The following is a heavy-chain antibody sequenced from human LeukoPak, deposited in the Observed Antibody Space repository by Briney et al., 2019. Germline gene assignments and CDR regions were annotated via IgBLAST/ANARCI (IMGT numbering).Heavy chain of an antibody. CDR2: ISYDGSNK. D-gene: IGHD5-12*01. V-gene: IGHV3-30*18. Sequence: GGSLRLSCAASGFTFSSYSMHWVRQAPGKGLEWVAVISYDGSNKYYADSVKGRFTISRDNSKNTLYLQMNSLRAEDTAVYYCAKQGDSGYAPGWGQGTLVTVSS. J-gene: IGHJ4*02. CDR3: AKQGDSGYAPG. CDR1: GFTFSSYS.